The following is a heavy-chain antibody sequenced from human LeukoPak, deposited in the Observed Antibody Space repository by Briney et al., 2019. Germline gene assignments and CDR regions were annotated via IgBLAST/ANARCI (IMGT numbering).Heavy chain of an antibody. CDR2: IYYSGST. V-gene: IGHV4-59*01. Sequence: NTSETLSLTCTVSGGSISSYYWSWIRQPPGKGLEWIGYIYYSGSTNYNPSLKSRVTISVDTSKNQFSLKLSSVTAADTAVYYCARGAVAGTLWGQGTLVTVSS. CDR1: GGSISSYY. D-gene: IGHD6-19*01. CDR3: ARGAVAGTL. J-gene: IGHJ4*02.